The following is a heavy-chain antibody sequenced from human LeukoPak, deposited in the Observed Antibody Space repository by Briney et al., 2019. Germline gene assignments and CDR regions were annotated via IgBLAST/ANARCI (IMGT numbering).Heavy chain of an antibody. CDR3: ASGWPDY. CDR1: GFTFSSYG. D-gene: IGHD2-15*01. Sequence: GGSLRLCCAASGFTFSSYGMHWVRQAPGKGLEWVAVISYDGSNKYYADSVKGRFTISRDNSKNTLYLQMNSLRAEDTAVYNCASGWPDYCGQGDLVTVSS. V-gene: IGHV3-30*03. J-gene: IGHJ4*02. CDR2: ISYDGSNK.